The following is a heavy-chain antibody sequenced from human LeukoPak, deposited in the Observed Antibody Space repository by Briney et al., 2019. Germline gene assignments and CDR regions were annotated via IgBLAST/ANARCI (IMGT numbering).Heavy chain of an antibody. V-gene: IGHV3-48*03. J-gene: IGHJ4*02. D-gene: IGHD2-2*01. CDR2: ISSSGSTI. CDR3: ARASGKDIVVVPAAKGYDY. CDR1: GFTFSSYE. Sequence: GGSLRLSCAASGFTFSSYEMNWVRQAPGKGLEWVSYISSSGSTIYYADSVKGRFTISRDNAKNSLYLQMNSLRAEDTAVYYCARASGKDIVVVPAAKGYDYWGQGTLVTVSS.